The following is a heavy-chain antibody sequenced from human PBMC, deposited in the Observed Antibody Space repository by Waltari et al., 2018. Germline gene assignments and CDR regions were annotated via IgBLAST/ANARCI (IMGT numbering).Heavy chain of an antibody. J-gene: IGHJ4*02. Sequence: QVQLQESGPGLVKPSETLSLTCTVSGGSISSYYWSWIRQPPGKGLEWIGYIYYSGSTNCNPSLKSRVTISVDTSKNRFSLKLSSVTAADTAVYYCAREFGYGDSYIDYWGQGTLVTVSS. V-gene: IGHV4-59*01. CDR1: GGSISSYY. CDR2: IYYSGST. CDR3: AREFGYGDSYIDY. D-gene: IGHD4-17*01.